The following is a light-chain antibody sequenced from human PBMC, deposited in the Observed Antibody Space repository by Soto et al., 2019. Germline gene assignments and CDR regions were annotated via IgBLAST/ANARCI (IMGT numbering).Light chain of an antibody. CDR2: GAS. CDR3: QQSYSSWAT. J-gene: IGKJ4*01. V-gene: IGKV1-39*01. Sequence: DIQMTQSPSSLSASVGDTITITCRARQSIGNFLNWYQLKPGKVPKLLIYGASTLNTGVPSRFSGSGSGTEFTLTISSLQPEDFASYYCQQSYSSWATFGGGTKVELQ. CDR1: QSIGNF.